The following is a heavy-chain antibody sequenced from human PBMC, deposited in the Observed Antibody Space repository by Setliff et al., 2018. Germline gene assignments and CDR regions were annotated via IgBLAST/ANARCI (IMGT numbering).Heavy chain of an antibody. CDR3: ARTGTYRYFDY. CDR2: TYYSGNT. J-gene: IGHJ4*02. CDR1: GASVSGNSYY. D-gene: IGHD1-26*01. V-gene: IGHV4-39*01. Sequence: SETLSLTCTVSGASVSGNSYYWGWIRQPPGKGLEWIASTYYSGNTYYNPSLKSRVTISVDTSKNQFSLNLSSVTAADTAVYYSARTGTYRYFDYWGQGTLVTVSS.